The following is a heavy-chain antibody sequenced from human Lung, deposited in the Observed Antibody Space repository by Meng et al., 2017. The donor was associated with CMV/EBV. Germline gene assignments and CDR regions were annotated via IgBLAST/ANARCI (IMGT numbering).Heavy chain of an antibody. CDR3: ARVVTALWGYYFDY. CDR1: GGSISSSTW. CDR2: IYHSGST. J-gene: IGHJ4*02. V-gene: IGHV4-4*02. Sequence: VGRAKAGPGLLKPWGHLSLTAVGSGGSISSSTWWSWVRQPPGKGLEWIGEIYHSGSTNYNPSLKSRVTISVDKSKNQFSLKLSSVTAADTAVYYCARVVTALWGYYFDYWGQGTLVTVSS. D-gene: IGHD2-21*02.